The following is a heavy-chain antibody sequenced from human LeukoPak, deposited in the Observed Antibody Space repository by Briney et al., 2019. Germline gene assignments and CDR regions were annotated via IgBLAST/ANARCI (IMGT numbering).Heavy chain of an antibody. CDR1: GGSISSNAYY. Sequence: PSETLSLTCTVSGGSISSNAYYWAWIRQPPGKGLEWIGSIYSSVSTYYNPSLKSRVTISVDTSKNQFSLKLSSVTAADTAVYYCARGPARDYIAAAGWRNSYYYYGMDVWGQGTTVTVSS. D-gene: IGHD6-13*01. CDR3: ARGPARDYIAAAGWRNSYYYYGMDV. V-gene: IGHV4-39*01. CDR2: IYSSVST. J-gene: IGHJ6*02.